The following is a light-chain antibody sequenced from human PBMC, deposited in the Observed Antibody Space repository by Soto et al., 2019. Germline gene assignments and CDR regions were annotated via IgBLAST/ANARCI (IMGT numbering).Light chain of an antibody. CDR2: TNI. J-gene: IGLJ2*01. Sequence: QSVVTQPPSASGTPGQSVSISCSGSSSNIGSITVSWYQQLPGTAPRLLIYTNIDRSSGVPDRFSGSKSGTSASLAISGLHSEDEADYYCAVWDDSLDGVVFGGGTKLTVL. CDR1: SSNIGSIT. CDR3: AVWDDSLDGVV. V-gene: IGLV1-44*01.